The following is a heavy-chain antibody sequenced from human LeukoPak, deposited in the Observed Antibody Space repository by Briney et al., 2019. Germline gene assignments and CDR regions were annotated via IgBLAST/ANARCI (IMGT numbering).Heavy chain of an antibody. V-gene: IGHV3-23*01. J-gene: IGHJ4*02. CDR1: GFTFNSYA. D-gene: IGHD1-7*01. CDR3: ARNWNYDD. CDR2: IGAGSGTT. Sequence: GGSLRLSCAASGFTFNSYAMTWVRQAPGRGLECVSSIGAGSGTTHYADSVKGRFTISRDNSKNTLYPQMNSLRAEDTAVYYCARNWNYDDWGQGTLVTVSS.